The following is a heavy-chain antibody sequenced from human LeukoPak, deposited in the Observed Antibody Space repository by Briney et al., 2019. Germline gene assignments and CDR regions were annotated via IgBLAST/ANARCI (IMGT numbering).Heavy chain of an antibody. Sequence: ASVKVSCKASGYTFTSYDINWVRQATGQGLEWMGWMNPNSGNTGYAQKFQGRDTMTRNTSISTAYMELSSLRSEDTAVYYCASGYYYGSGRPYHYMDVWGKGTTVTVSS. CDR2: MNPNSGNT. CDR1: GYTFTSYD. V-gene: IGHV1-8*01. J-gene: IGHJ6*03. D-gene: IGHD3-10*01. CDR3: ASGYYYGSGRPYHYMDV.